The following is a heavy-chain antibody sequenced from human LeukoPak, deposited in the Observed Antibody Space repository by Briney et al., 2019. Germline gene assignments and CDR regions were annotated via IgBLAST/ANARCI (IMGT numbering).Heavy chain of an antibody. J-gene: IGHJ4*02. V-gene: IGHV4-34*01. Sequence: SETLSLTCAVYGGSFSGYYWSWIRQPPGKGLEWIGEINHSGSTNYNPSLKSRVTISVDTSKNQFSLKLSSVTAADTAVYYCARVSVRRQWQMGDYWGQGTLVTVTS. CDR1: GGSFSGYY. D-gene: IGHD6-19*01. CDR2: INHSGST. CDR3: ARVSVRRQWQMGDY.